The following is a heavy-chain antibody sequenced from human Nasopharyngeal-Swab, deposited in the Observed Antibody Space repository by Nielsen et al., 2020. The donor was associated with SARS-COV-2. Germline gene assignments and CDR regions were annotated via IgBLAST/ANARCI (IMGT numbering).Heavy chain of an antibody. CDR3: THGDTAMVTGAGY. CDR1: GFTFSGSA. CDR2: IRSKANSYAT. Sequence: GESLKISCAASGFTFSGSAMHWVRQASGKGLEWVGRIRSKANSYATAYAASVKGRFTISRDDSKNTAYLQMNSLKTEDTAVYYGTHGDTAMVTGAGYWGQGTLVTVSS. D-gene: IGHD5-18*01. J-gene: IGHJ4*02. V-gene: IGHV3-73*01.